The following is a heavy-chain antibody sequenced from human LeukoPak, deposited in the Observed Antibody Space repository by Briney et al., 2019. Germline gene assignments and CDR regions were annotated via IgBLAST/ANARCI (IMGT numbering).Heavy chain of an antibody. Sequence: ASVKVSCKASGYTFTSYGISWVRQAPGQGLEWMGWISGYNGNTNYAQKLQGRVTMTTDTSTSTAYMELRSLRSDDTAVYYCARDLRYCSSTSCSDWYFDRCGRGTLVTVSS. J-gene: IGHJ2*01. V-gene: IGHV1-18*01. D-gene: IGHD2-2*01. CDR2: ISGYNGNT. CDR1: GYTFTSYG. CDR3: ARDLRYCSSTSCSDWYFDR.